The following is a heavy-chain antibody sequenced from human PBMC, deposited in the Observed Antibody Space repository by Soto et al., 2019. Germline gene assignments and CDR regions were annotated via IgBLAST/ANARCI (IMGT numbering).Heavy chain of an antibody. CDR3: ARNLWLVLNGNWFDP. CDR2: IYYSGST. CDR1: GGSISSSSYY. D-gene: IGHD6-19*01. Sequence: QLQLQESGPGLVKPSETLSLTCTVSGGSISSSSYYWGWIRQPPGKGLEWIGSIYYSGSTYYNPSLKSRVTISVDTSKNQFSLKLSSVTAADTAVYYCARNLWLVLNGNWFDPWGQGTLVTVSS. V-gene: IGHV4-39*01. J-gene: IGHJ5*02.